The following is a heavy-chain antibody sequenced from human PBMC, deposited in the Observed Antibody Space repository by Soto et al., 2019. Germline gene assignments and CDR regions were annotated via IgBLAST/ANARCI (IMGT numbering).Heavy chain of an antibody. CDR3: ASWWSGSRQGVGP. CDR2: IYYSGST. Sequence: SETLSLPCPFSCCPLISGDYHWSLIRQHPGKGLEWIGYIYYSGSTPYNPSLKSRVTISVDTSKNHFSLKLSYVTAADTAVYYGASWWSGSRQGVGPWGQGTLVTVSS. D-gene: IGHD3-3*01. V-gene: IGHV4-31*03. CDR1: CCPLISGDYH. J-gene: IGHJ5*02.